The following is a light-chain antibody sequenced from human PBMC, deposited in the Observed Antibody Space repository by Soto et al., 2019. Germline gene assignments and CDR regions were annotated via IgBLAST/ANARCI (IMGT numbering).Light chain of an antibody. CDR3: TSYAGGNNV. CDR1: SSDVGGYNY. V-gene: IGLV2-8*01. J-gene: IGLJ1*01. Sequence: QSALTQPPSASGSPGQSVTISCTGTSSDVGGYNYVSWYQQHPGKVPKLMVYEVNKRPSGVPDRFSGSKSGNTASLTVSGLQAEDEAVYYCTSYAGGNNVFGTGTKLTFL. CDR2: EVN.